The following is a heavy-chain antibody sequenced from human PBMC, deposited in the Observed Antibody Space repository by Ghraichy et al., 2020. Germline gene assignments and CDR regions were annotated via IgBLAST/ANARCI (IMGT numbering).Heavy chain of an antibody. CDR2: INHSGST. CDR3: ASSGSGWYGPDAFDI. V-gene: IGHV4-34*01. D-gene: IGHD6-19*01. Sequence: SETLSLTCAVYGGSFSGYYWSWIRQPPGKGLEWIGEINHSGSTNYNPSLKSRVTISVDTSKNQFSLKLSSVTAADTAVYYCASSGSGWYGPDAFDIWGQGTMVTVSS. CDR1: GGSFSGYY. J-gene: IGHJ3*02.